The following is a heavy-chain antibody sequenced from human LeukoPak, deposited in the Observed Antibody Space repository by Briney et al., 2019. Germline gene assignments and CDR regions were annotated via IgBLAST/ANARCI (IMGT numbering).Heavy chain of an antibody. CDR2: INHSGST. CDR1: GGSFSGYY. D-gene: IGHD3-3*01. J-gene: IGHJ6*04. Sequence: PSETLSLTCAVYGGSFSGYYWSWIRQPPGKGLEWIGEINHSGSTNYNPSLKSRVTISVDTSKNQFSLKLSSVTAADRAVYYCARVLPFLEWLPPPDVWGKGTTVTVSS. CDR3: ARVLPFLEWLPPPDV. V-gene: IGHV4-34*01.